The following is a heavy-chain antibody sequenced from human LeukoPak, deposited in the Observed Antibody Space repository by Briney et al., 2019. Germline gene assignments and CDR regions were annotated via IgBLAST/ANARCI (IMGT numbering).Heavy chain of an antibody. Sequence: PGGSLRLSCVASGFTFSSYAMHWVRQAPGKGLEYVSAISSNGGSTYYADSVKGRFTISRDNSKNTLYLQMGSLRAEDMAVYYCARGPPYGLRSDFFDYWGQGTLVTVSS. CDR2: ISSNGGST. CDR3: ARGPPYGLRSDFFDY. D-gene: IGHD3-10*01. V-gene: IGHV3-64*02. J-gene: IGHJ4*02. CDR1: GFTFSSYA.